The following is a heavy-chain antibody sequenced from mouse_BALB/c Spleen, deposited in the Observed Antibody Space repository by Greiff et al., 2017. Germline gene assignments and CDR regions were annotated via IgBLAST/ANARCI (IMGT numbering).Heavy chain of an antibody. J-gene: IGHJ2*01. Sequence: VQLKESGPGLVKPSQSLSLTCSVTGYSITSGYYWNWIRQFPGNKLEWMGYISYDGSNNYNPSLKNRISITRDTSKNQFFLKLNSVTTEDTATYYCAREGDGNYDLYYFDSWGPGTTLTVSS. D-gene: IGHD2-1*01. CDR2: ISYDGSN. CDR1: GYSITSGYY. CDR3: AREGDGNYDLYYFDS. V-gene: IGHV3-6*02.